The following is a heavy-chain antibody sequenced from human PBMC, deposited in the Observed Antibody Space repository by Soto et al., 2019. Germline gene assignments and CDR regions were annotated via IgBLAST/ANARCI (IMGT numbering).Heavy chain of an antibody. Sequence: QVQLVQSGAEVKKPGSSVKVSCKASGGTFISYAISWVRQAPGQGLEWMGGIIPIFGTANYAQKFQGRVTITADESTSTAYMELSSLRSEDTAVYYCARALLGYCSGGSCLYYYGMDVWGQGTTVTVSS. CDR3: ARALLGYCSGGSCLYYYGMDV. D-gene: IGHD2-15*01. CDR1: GGTFISYA. J-gene: IGHJ6*02. V-gene: IGHV1-69*01. CDR2: IIPIFGTA.